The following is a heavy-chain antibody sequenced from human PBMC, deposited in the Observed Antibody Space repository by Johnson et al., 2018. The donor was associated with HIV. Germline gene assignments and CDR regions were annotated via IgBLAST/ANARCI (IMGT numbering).Heavy chain of an antibody. J-gene: IGHJ3*02. CDR3: VKGVVGAEDVFDI. CDR1: GFTFSSYA. V-gene: IGHV3-30*04. D-gene: IGHD1-26*01. Sequence: QVQLVESGGGVVQPGRSLRLSCAASGFTFSSYAMHWVRQAPGKGLEWVAVISYDGSIKYYADSVKGRFTISRDNSKNTLYLQMNSLRAEDTAVYYCVKGVVGAEDVFDIWGQGTMVTVSS. CDR2: ISYDGSIK.